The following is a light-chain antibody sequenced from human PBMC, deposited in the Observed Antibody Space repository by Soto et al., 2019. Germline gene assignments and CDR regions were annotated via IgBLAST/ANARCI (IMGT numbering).Light chain of an antibody. J-gene: IGKJ5*01. V-gene: IGKV3-20*01. CDR3: QQHGTSPIT. Sequence: TQSPATLSVSPGERATLSCRASQTVNNNYVAWYQQKPGQTPRLLVYGASSRATGIPDRFSGSGSGTDFTLTIIRLEPEDFALYYCQQHGTSPITSAHGIRLE. CDR1: QTVNNNY. CDR2: GAS.